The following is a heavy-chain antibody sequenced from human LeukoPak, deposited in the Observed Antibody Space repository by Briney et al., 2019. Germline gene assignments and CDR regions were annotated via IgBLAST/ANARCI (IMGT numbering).Heavy chain of an antibody. CDR3: ARGLWYSSSWFGNWFDP. D-gene: IGHD6-13*01. J-gene: IGHJ5*02. CDR2: INHSGST. V-gene: IGHV4-34*01. Sequence: SETLSLTCAVYGGSFSGYYWSWIRQPPGKGLEWIGEINHSGSTNYNPSLKSRVTISVDTSKNQFSLKLSSVTAADTAVYYCARGLWYSSSWFGNWFDPWGQGTLVTVSS. CDR1: GGSFSGYY.